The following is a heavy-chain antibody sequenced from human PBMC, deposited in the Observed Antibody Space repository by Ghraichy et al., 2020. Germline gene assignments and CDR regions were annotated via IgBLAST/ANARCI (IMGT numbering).Heavy chain of an antibody. Sequence: GESLNISCAASGFTFSSYAMHWVRQAPGKGLEWVAVISYDGSNKYYADSVKGRFTISRDNSKNTLYLQMNSLRAEDTAVYYCARDRIVGATTEPDYWGQGTLVTVSS. V-gene: IGHV3-30*04. D-gene: IGHD1-26*01. CDR2: ISYDGSNK. CDR3: ARDRIVGATTEPDY. CDR1: GFTFSSYA. J-gene: IGHJ4*02.